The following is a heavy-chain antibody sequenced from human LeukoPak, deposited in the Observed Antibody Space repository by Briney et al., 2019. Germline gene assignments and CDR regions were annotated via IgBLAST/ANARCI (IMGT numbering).Heavy chain of an antibody. CDR3: ARSRQGIAVAGPYDY. CDR2: IYHSGST. CDR1: GGSISSSNW. V-gene: IGHV4-4*02. J-gene: IGHJ4*02. Sequence: PSGTLSLTCAVSGGSISSSNWWSWVRQPPGKGLEWIGEIYHSGSTNYNPSLKSRVTISVDKSKNQFSLKLSSVTAADTAVYYCARSRQGIAVAGPYDYWGQGTLVTVSS. D-gene: IGHD6-19*01.